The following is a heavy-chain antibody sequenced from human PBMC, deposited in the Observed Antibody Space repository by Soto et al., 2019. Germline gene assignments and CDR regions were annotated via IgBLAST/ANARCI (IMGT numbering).Heavy chain of an antibody. Sequence: PGESLKISCKGSGYTFTDYWIGWVRQLPGKGLGWMGIIYPGDSDTRYSPSFQGHVTITVDKSTSTAYLQWNTLKASDTAMYYCERNISNLRYYYYAMDVWGQGTTVTVSS. CDR3: ERNISNLRYYYYAMDV. D-gene: IGHD4-4*01. J-gene: IGHJ6*02. V-gene: IGHV5-51*01. CDR2: IYPGDSDT. CDR1: GYTFTDYW.